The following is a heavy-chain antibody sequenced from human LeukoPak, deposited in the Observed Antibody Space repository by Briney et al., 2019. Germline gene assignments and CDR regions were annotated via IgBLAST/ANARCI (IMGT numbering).Heavy chain of an antibody. CDR2: IRYDGSII. J-gene: IGHJ4*02. CDR3: ARDGGYTSGWFDY. D-gene: IGHD6-19*01. V-gene: IGHV3-30*02. Sequence: GGSLRLSCAASGFTFSSYGIHWVRQAPGKGLEWVAFIRYDGSIIDYGDSVKGRFFVSRDNSRNTLYLQMNSLRAEDTAVYYCARDGGYTSGWFDYWGQGSLVTVSS. CDR1: GFTFSSYG.